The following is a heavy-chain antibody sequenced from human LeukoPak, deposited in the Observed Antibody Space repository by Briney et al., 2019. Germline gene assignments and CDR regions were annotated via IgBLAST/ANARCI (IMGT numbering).Heavy chain of an antibody. CDR3: ARAKSIITEVRGAVPGRFDF. J-gene: IGHJ4*02. Sequence: SETLSLTCAVSGYSISSGYYWGCIRQSPGKGLEWIGSAYHNGRTYYSPSLKSRVTISVDTSKNQVSLKLSSVTAAGTAVYYCARAKSIITEVRGAVPGRFDFWGQGTLVTVSS. D-gene: IGHD3-10*01. CDR1: GYSISSGYY. V-gene: IGHV4-38-2*01. CDR2: AYHNGRT.